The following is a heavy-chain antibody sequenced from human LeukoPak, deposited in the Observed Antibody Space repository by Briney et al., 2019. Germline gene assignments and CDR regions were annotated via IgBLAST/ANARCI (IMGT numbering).Heavy chain of an antibody. CDR2: ISYDGSNK. J-gene: IGHJ4*02. CDR3: ARDWDYKMATIPGY. Sequence: GGSLRLSCAASGFTFSSYATHWVRQAPGKGLEWVAVISYDGSNKYYADSVKGRFTISRDNFKNTLYLQMNSLRAEDTAVYFCARDWDYKMATIPGYWGQGTLVTVSS. D-gene: IGHD5-24*01. CDR1: GFTFSSYA. V-gene: IGHV3-30-3*01.